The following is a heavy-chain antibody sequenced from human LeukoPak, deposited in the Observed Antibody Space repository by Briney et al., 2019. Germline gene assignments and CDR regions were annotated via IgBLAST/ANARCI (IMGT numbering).Heavy chain of an antibody. V-gene: IGHV4-39*07. CDR1: GGSISSNSYS. CDR3: ARVVMVRGAPQYYFDY. Sequence: PSETLSLTCTVSGGSISSNSYSWGWIRQPPGKGMEWIGDIYYSGNTYYNSSLKSRVTISVDTSKNQFSLKLSSVTAADTAVYYCARVVMVRGAPQYYFDYWGQGTLVTVSS. J-gene: IGHJ4*02. CDR2: IYYSGNT. D-gene: IGHD3-10*01.